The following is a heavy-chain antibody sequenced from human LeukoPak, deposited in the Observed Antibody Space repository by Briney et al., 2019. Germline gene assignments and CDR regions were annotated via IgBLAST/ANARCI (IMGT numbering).Heavy chain of an antibody. J-gene: IGHJ5*02. CDR3: ARGTMIQGDNWFDP. D-gene: IGHD3-22*01. CDR1: GFTFSRFW. Sequence: PGGSLRLSCAASGFTFSRFWMHWVRQAPGKGLMWVSRINSDGSTATYADSVKGRFTISRDNAKDTLYLEMSSLRAEDTAVYYYARGTMIQGDNWFDPWGQGTLVTVSS. V-gene: IGHV3-74*01. CDR2: INSDGSTA.